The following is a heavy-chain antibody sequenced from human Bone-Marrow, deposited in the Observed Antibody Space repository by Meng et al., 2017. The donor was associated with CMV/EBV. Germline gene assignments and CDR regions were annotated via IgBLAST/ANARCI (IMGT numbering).Heavy chain of an antibody. J-gene: IGHJ4*02. CDR1: GGTFSSYA. D-gene: IGHD1-26*01. CDR2: IIPIFGTA. CDR3: ARGSPALWVFDY. Sequence: SVKVSCKACGGTFSSYAISWVRQAPGQGLEWMGGIIPIFGTANYAQKFQGRVTITTDESASKAYMELSSLRSEDTAGYYCARGSPALWVFDYWGQGTLVTVSS. V-gene: IGHV1-69*05.